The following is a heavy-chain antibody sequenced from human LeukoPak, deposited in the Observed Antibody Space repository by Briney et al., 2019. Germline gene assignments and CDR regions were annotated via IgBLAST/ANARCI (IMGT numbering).Heavy chain of an antibody. CDR1: GGSISSGAYY. D-gene: IGHD3-22*01. CDR2: IYHSGST. Sequence: SQTLSLTCTVSGGSISSGAYYWSWIRQHPGKGLEWIGYIYHSGSTYYNPPLKSRLTISVEMSKNQLSLKLSSVTAADTAVYYCARARDYYDSSGRRDAFDIWGQGTMVTVSS. CDR3: ARARDYYDSSGRRDAFDI. J-gene: IGHJ3*02. V-gene: IGHV4-31*03.